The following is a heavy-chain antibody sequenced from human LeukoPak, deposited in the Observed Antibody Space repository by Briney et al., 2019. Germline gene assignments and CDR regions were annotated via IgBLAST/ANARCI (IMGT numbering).Heavy chain of an antibody. CDR2: INPNSGGT. Sequence: ASVKVSCKASGYTFTGYYMHWVRQAPGQGLDWMGWINPNSGGTNYAQKFQGRVTMTRDTSISTAYMELSRLRSDDTAVYYCARVPPSTYYYGSGSYPFDYWGQGTLVTVSS. CDR3: ARVPPSTYYYGSGSYPFDY. CDR1: GYTFTGYY. D-gene: IGHD3-10*01. J-gene: IGHJ4*02. V-gene: IGHV1-2*02.